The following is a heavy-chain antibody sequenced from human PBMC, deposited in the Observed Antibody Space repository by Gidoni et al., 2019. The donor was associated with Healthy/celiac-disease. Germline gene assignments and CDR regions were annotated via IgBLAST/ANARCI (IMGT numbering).Heavy chain of an antibody. D-gene: IGHD6-19*01. Sequence: EVQLVESGGGLVQPGRSLRLSCASSGLPFVYYAMHWVRQAPGKGLEWVSGISWNSGSIGYADSVKGRFTISRDNAKNSLYLQMNSLRAEDTALYYCAKVIAVAGLNDAFDIWGQGTMVTVSS. V-gene: IGHV3-9*01. CDR3: AKVIAVAGLNDAFDI. J-gene: IGHJ3*02. CDR1: GLPFVYYA. CDR2: ISWNSGSI.